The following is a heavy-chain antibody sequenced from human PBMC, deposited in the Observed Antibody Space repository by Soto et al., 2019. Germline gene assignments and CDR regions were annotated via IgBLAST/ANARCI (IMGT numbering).Heavy chain of an antibody. CDR1: GGSISSGGSY. CDR3: ASGHCFSSCCSYLDL. Sequence: QVQLQESGPGLVKPSQTLSLTCTVSGGSISSGGSYWSWIRQSSGKGLEWIGYIYYSGTTYYNPSLKSRVSISLDTSNNQCSLKLSSVTAADTAIHSCASGHCFSSCCSYLDLWGRGTLVTVSS. CDR2: IYYSGTT. J-gene: IGHJ2*01. V-gene: IGHV4-31*03. D-gene: IGHD2-15*01.